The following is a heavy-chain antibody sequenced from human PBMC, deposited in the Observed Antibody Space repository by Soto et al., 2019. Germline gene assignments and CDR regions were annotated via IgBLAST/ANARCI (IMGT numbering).Heavy chain of an antibody. CDR1: GGSISTGGYY. CDR3: ATNGGYYDWSGPKDFPH. V-gene: IGHV4-31*03. D-gene: IGHD3-22*01. J-gene: IGHJ1*01. Sequence: QVQLQESGPGLVKPSQTLSLTCTVSGGSISTGGYYWSWIRQHPGKGLECIGYIYYSGSTYYNPSLKSRVTISVDTAKNQFCLRLSSVTAADTAMYYCATNGGYYDWSGPKDFPHWGQGTLVTVSS. CDR2: IYYSGST.